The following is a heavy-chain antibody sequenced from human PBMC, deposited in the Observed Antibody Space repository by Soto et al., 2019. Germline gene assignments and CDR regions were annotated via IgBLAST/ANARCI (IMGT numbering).Heavy chain of an antibody. V-gene: IGHV1-46*01. CDR3: ARDLAAAAY. J-gene: IGHJ4*02. CDR1: GYIFTNYY. CDR2: INPLPTSGST. D-gene: IGHD6-13*01. Sequence: QVQLVQSGAEVKKPGASVKVSCKASGYIFTNYYIHWVRQAPGQGLEWMAIINPLPTSGSTNYAQKCQGRVTVTRDTSTSTVYLELSSLRSDDMAVYYCARDLAAAAYWGQGTLVTVSS.